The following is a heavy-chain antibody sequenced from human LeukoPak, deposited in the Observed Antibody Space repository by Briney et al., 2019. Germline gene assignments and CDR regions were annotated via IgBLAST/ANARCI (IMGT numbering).Heavy chain of an antibody. Sequence: GGSLRLSCAASGFTFSSYTMIWVRQAPGKGLEWVSYISSSSSTIYYADSVKGRFTISRDNAKNSLYLQMNSLRAEDTAVYYCARDRFYSSSWYAEGTFDYWGQGTLVTVSS. D-gene: IGHD6-13*01. CDR2: ISSSSSTI. CDR1: GFTFSSYT. CDR3: ARDRFYSSSWYAEGTFDY. J-gene: IGHJ4*02. V-gene: IGHV3-48*01.